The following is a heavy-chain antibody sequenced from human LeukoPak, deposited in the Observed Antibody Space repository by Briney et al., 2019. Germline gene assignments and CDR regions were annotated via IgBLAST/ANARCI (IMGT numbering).Heavy chain of an antibody. J-gene: IGHJ5*02. CDR3: ARSITSETTHWFDP. D-gene: IGHD1-1*01. CDR1: GYTFTGYY. V-gene: IGHV1-2*02. CDR2: ITPNSGGT. Sequence: ASVKVSCKASGYTFTGYYMHWVRQAPGQGLERMGWITPNSGGTNYAQKFQGRVTMTRDTSISTAYMELSRLISDDTAVYYCARSITSETTHWFDPWGQGTLVTVSS.